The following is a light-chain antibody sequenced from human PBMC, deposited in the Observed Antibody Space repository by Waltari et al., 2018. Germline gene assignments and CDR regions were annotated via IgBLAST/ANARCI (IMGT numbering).Light chain of an antibody. CDR1: ALPKQY. Sequence: SYELTQPPSVSVSPGQTARITCPGDALPKQYVYWYQQKPGQAPVLVIYKDSERPSGIPERFSGSSSGTTVTLTISGVQAEDEADYYCQSADSSGTFYVFGTGTKVTVL. V-gene: IGLV3-25*03. J-gene: IGLJ1*01. CDR2: KDS. CDR3: QSADSSGTFYV.